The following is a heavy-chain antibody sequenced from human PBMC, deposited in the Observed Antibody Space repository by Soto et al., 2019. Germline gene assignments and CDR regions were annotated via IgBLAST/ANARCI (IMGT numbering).Heavy chain of an antibody. CDR3: AKDSHRGIISTTHDH. D-gene: IGHD3-10*01. CDR1: GFTFSSSP. J-gene: IGHJ4*02. V-gene: IGHV3-23*01. Sequence: GGSLRLSCVVSGFTFSSSPMSWVRQAPGKGLEWVSGINGGDDSKHYAESVRGRFTIARDNSKNTLLLQMNSLRAEDTAVYYCAKDSHRGIISTTHDHWGQGTLVTVSS. CDR2: INGGDDSK.